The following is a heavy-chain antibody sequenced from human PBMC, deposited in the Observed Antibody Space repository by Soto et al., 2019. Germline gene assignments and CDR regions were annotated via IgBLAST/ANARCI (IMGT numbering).Heavy chain of an antibody. V-gene: IGHV3-21*01. J-gene: IGHJ6*03. CDR1: GFTFSSYS. D-gene: IGHD6-6*01. CDR3: AREIQTYSSSSADYYYYYYMDV. Sequence: GSLRLSCAASGFTFSSYSMNWVRQAPGKGLEWVSSISSSSSYIYYADSVKGRFTISRDNAKNSLYLQMNSLRAEDTAVYYCAREIQTYSSSSADYYYYYYMDVWGKGTTVTVSS. CDR2: ISSSSSYI.